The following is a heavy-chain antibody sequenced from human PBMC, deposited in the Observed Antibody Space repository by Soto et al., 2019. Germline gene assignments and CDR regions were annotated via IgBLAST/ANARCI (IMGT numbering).Heavy chain of an antibody. CDR2: INPDGSTT. V-gene: IGHV3-74*01. Sequence: PVGSLRLSCAASGFTFSSHWMHWVRQAPGEGLMWVSRINPDGSTTSYADSVKGRFTISRDNAKNTLYLQMHSLRVEDTAVYYCARVPTTVTTPGMDVWGQGTTVTVSS. D-gene: IGHD4-4*01. J-gene: IGHJ6*02. CDR3: ARVPTTVTTPGMDV. CDR1: GFTFSSHW.